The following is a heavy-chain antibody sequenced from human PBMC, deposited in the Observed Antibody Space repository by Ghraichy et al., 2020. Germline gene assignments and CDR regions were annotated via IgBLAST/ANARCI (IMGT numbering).Heavy chain of an antibody. CDR2: ISGGGSYT. CDR1: GFTFSSYA. D-gene: IGHD6-13*01. CDR3: ARRAAMAAPGNVGTAFDI. Sequence: GGSLRLSCEVSGFTFSSYAMGWVRQAPGKGLQWVSSISGGGSYTVYAESVEGRFTISRDDSKSTLYLLMNSLRGEDTALYFCARRAAMAAPGNVGTAFDIWGQGTMVTVSS. J-gene: IGHJ3*02. V-gene: IGHV3-23*01.